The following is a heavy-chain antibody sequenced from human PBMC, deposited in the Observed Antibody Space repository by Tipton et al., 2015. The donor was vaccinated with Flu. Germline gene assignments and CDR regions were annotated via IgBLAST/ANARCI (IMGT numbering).Heavy chain of an antibody. D-gene: IGHD5-18*01. CDR1: GGSISSGVYY. CDR2: IYDSGST. CDR3: ARVPTDTAMAAYASDI. Sequence: TLSLTCTVSGGSISSGVYYWSWIRQHPGKGLEWIGYIYDSGSTYYNPSLKSRVTISVDTSKNQFSLKLSSVTAADTAVYYCARVPTDTAMAAYASDIWGQGTMVTVSS. V-gene: IGHV4-31*03. J-gene: IGHJ3*02.